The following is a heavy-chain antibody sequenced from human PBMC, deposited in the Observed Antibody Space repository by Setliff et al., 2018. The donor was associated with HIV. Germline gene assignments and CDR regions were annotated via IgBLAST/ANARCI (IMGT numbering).Heavy chain of an antibody. V-gene: IGHV4-34*12. CDR3: ARHPRHYNILTGYRYYYMDV. D-gene: IGHD3-9*01. CDR1: GGSFSAYY. J-gene: IGHJ6*03. Sequence: SETLSLTCAVYGGSFSAYYWGWIRQPPGKGLEWIGDILYTGSTYYNPSLESRVTISMDTSKNQFSLKLTSVTAADTAVYYCARHPRHYNILTGYRYYYMDVWGKGTTVTVSS. CDR2: ILYTGST.